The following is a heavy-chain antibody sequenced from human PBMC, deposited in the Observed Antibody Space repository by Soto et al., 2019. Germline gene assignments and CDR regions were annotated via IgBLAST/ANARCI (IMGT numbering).Heavy chain of an antibody. CDR2: IYHSGIT. CDR3: ARHVRYYIDY. J-gene: IGHJ4*02. Sequence: QVLLQESGPGLVKPSGTLSLTCAVSGGSISSGNWWSWVRQSPGKELEWIGEIYHSGITNYNPSLESRFPISVDNSENQLSLSLNSVTGAGTAVYYCARHVRYYIDYWGQGTLVTVSS. V-gene: IGHV4-4*02. CDR1: GGSISSGNW.